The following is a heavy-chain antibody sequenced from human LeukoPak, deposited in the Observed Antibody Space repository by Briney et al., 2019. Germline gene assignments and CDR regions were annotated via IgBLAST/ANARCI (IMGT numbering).Heavy chain of an antibody. CDR1: GGTFSSYA. V-gene: IGHV1-69*13. CDR2: IIPIFGTA. J-gene: IGHJ3*02. Sequence: ASVKVSCKASGGTFSSYAISWVRQAPGQGLEWMGGIIPIFGTANYAQKFQGRVTITADESTSTAYMELSSLRSEDTAVCYCARGYYGGTYYNAFDIWGQGTMVTVSS. CDR3: ARGYYGGTYYNAFDI. D-gene: IGHD4-23*01.